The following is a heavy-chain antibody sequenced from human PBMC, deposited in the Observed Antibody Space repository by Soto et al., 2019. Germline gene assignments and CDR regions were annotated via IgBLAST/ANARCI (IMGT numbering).Heavy chain of an antibody. CDR3: ARGGYYDILTGFRGPRAEYFQH. CDR1: GYSFTNYY. Sequence: ASVKVSCKASGYSFTNYYVHWVRQAPGQGLEWMGIINPSGGSTSYAQKFQGRVTMTRDTSTSTVYMELSSLRSEDTAVYYCARGGYYDILTGFRGPRAEYFQHSGQGTQVTVSS. CDR2: INPSGGST. J-gene: IGHJ1*01. D-gene: IGHD3-9*01. V-gene: IGHV1-46*01.